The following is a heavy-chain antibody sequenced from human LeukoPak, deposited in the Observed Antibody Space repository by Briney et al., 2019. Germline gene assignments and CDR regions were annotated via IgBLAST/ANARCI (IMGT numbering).Heavy chain of an antibody. CDR2: IYYSGST. Sequence: SETLSLTCTVSGGSISSDDYYWSWIRQPPGKGLEWIGYIYYSGSTYYNPSLKSRVTISVDTSKNQFSLKLSSVTAADTAVYYCAREGFVVVPAAIGSGDAFDIWGQGTMVTVSS. D-gene: IGHD2-2*02. CDR1: GGSISSDDYY. J-gene: IGHJ3*02. V-gene: IGHV4-30-4*08. CDR3: AREGFVVVPAAIGSGDAFDI.